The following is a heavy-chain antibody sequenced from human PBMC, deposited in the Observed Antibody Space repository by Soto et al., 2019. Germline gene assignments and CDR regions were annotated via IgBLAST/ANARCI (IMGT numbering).Heavy chain of an antibody. Sequence: WRSLRLSCAPSGFTFSSYSMNWVRQAPGKGLEWVSYISSISSYIYYADSVKGRFTISRDNAKNSLYLQMNSLRAEDTAVYYCARGEKRIQLWWRYYGMDVWGQGTTVTVSS. CDR2: ISSISSYI. D-gene: IGHD5-18*01. J-gene: IGHJ6*02. CDR3: ARGEKRIQLWWRYYGMDV. CDR1: GFTFSSYS. V-gene: IGHV3-21*01.